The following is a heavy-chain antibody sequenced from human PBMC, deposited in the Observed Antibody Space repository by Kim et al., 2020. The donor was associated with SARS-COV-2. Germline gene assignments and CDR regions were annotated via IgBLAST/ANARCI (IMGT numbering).Heavy chain of an antibody. J-gene: IGHJ6*01. V-gene: IGHV4-4*07. CDR3: ARDHLMVRVSQEGMDV. CDR1: GGSISRYF. D-gene: IGHD3-10*01. Sequence: SETLSLTCTVSGGSISRYFWSWIRQSAGKGLEWIGRIYTSGSTNYNPSLKNRVTMSVDTSKNQFSLRLSSVTAADTAVYYCARDHLMVRVSQEGMDVW. CDR2: IYTSGST.